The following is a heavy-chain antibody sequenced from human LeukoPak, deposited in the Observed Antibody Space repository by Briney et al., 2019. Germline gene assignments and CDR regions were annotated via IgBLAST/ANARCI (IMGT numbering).Heavy chain of an antibody. CDR3: ASPREDDGGVYYTWYFHH. V-gene: IGHV4-38-2*02. J-gene: IGHJ1*01. CDR1: GYSISSGYY. CDR2: SGST. Sequence: SETLSLTCTVSGYSISSGYYWGWIRQPPGKGLEWVGSGSTYYNPSLKSRVTISVDTSKNQFSLKLSSVTAADTAVYFCASPREDDGGVYYTWYFHHWGQGIWSPSPQ. D-gene: IGHD3-22*01.